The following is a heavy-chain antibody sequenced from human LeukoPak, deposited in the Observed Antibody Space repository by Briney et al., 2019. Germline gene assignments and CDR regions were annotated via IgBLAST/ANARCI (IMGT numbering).Heavy chain of an antibody. CDR1: GFTVSSNS. D-gene: IGHD6-13*01. CDR2: IYSGGNT. Sequence: GGSLRLSCTVSGFTVSSNSMSWVRQAPGKGLEWVSFIYSGGNTHYSDSVKGRFTISRDNAKNSLYLQMNSLRAEDTAVYYCARESFGVAVGGTRVDYWGQGTLVTVSS. V-gene: IGHV3-53*01. CDR3: ARESFGVAVGGTRVDY. J-gene: IGHJ4*02.